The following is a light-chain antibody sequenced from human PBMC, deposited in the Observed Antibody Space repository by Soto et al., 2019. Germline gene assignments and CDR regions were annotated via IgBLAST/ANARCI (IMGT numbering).Light chain of an antibody. J-gene: IGKJ5*01. V-gene: IGKV3D-11*01. CDR2: GAS. Sequence: EVVMRQPPATLSLSPGEGATLSWGASQGIGHTLAWCQHKPGQTPTLLIYGASRSAPGIPDRYSGSETGTDDSLTNSSLETEDCAVYYCQRRSNWLITFGQGTRLEIK. CDR1: QGIGHT. CDR3: QRRSNWLIT.